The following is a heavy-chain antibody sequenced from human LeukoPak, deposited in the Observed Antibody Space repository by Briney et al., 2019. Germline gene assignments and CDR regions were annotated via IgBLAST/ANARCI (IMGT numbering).Heavy chain of an antibody. CDR2: IIPMLGKP. J-gene: IGHJ6*02. CDR3: ARDETVRDDYYGMDV. Sequence: SVKVSCKASGGTFTTHAISWVRQAPGQGFEWMGRIIPMLGKPNYGQKSQGRVTITADKFTSTVYMELTSLRSEDTAVYYCARDETVRDDYYGMDVWGLGTTVTVSS. D-gene: IGHD4-11*01. V-gene: IGHV1-69*04. CDR1: GGTFTTHA.